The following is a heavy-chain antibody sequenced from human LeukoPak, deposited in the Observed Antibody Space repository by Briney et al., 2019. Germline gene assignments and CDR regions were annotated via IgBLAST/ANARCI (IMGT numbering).Heavy chain of an antibody. CDR1: GYSFTSYW. D-gene: IGHD3-22*01. V-gene: IGHV5-51*01. Sequence: GESLKISCKGSGYSFTSYWIGWVRQMPGKGLEWMGIIYPGDSDTRYSPSFQGQVTISADKSISTAYLQWSSLKASDTAMYYCARLYSYYYDSSGYYLNWFDPWGQGTLVTVSS. CDR3: ARLYSYYYDSSGYYLNWFDP. J-gene: IGHJ5*02. CDR2: IYPGDSDT.